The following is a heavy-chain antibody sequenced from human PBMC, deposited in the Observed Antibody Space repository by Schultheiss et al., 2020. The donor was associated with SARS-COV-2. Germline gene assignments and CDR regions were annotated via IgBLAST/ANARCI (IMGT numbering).Heavy chain of an antibody. Sequence: SVKVSCKASGGTFSSYAISWVRQAPGQGLEWMGGIIPIFGTANYAQKFQGRVTITADESTSTAYMELSSLRSEDTAVYYCARGWPRSGYDRYYYYYGMDVWGQGTTGTVAS. D-gene: IGHD5-12*01. CDR2: IIPIFGTA. CDR1: GGTFSSYA. V-gene: IGHV1-69*13. J-gene: IGHJ6*02. CDR3: ARGWPRSGYDRYYYYYGMDV.